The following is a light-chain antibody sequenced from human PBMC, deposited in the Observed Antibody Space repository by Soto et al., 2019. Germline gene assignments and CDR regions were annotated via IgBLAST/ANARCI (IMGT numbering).Light chain of an antibody. J-gene: IGKJ1*01. CDR3: QQYGSSPRT. CDR1: QSVSSSY. V-gene: IGKV3-20*01. CDR2: GAS. Sequence: IVLTQSPGTLSLSPGERVTLSWRASQSVSSSYLAWYQQKPGQAPRLLSYGASSRATGIPDRVSGSGSGTEFTLTISRLEPEDFEVYYCQQYGSSPRTFGQGTKVDIK.